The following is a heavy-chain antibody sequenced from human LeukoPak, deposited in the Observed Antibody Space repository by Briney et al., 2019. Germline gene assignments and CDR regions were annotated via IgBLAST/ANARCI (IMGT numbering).Heavy chain of an antibody. J-gene: IGHJ6*03. Sequence: PSETLSLTCTVSGGSISSYYWSWIRQPPGKGLEWIGYIYYSGSTNYNPSLKSRVTISVDTSKNQFSLKLSSVTAADTAVYYCARAPGTGPYYYYYYMDVWGKGTTVTVSS. CDR2: IYYSGST. CDR1: GGSISSYY. V-gene: IGHV4-59*01. D-gene: IGHD1-1*01. CDR3: ARAPGTGPYYYYYYMDV.